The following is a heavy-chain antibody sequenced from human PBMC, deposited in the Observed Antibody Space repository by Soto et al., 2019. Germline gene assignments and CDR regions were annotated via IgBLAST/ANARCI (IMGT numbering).Heavy chain of an antibody. J-gene: IGHJ6*02. CDR1: GGSISSYY. CDR2: IYYSGST. CDR3: ARVNYFYYGMDV. V-gene: IGHV4-59*01. Sequence: SETLSLTCTVSGGSISSYYWSWIRQPPGKGLEWIGYIYYSGSTNYNPSLKSRVTISVDTSKNQFSLKLSSVTAADTAVYYCARVNYFYYGMDVWGQGTTVTVSS.